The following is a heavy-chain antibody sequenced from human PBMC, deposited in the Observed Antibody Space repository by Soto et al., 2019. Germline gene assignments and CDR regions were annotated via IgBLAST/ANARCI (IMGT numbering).Heavy chain of an antibody. D-gene: IGHD2-15*01. V-gene: IGHV1-69*13. J-gene: IGHJ6*02. Sequence: SVKVSCKASGGTFSSYAISWVRQAPGQGLEWMGGIIPIFGTANYAQKFQGRVTITADESTSTAYMELSSLRSEDTAVYYCARADIVVVVAATNYYYYGMDVWGQGTTVTVS. CDR1: GGTFSSYA. CDR2: IIPIFGTA. CDR3: ARADIVVVVAATNYYYYGMDV.